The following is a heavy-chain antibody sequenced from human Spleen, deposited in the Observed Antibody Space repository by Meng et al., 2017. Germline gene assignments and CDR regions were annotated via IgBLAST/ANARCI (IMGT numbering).Heavy chain of an antibody. D-gene: IGHD6-19*01. CDR1: GYTFTAYY. J-gene: IGHJ4*02. Sequence: QVPRVQSGAEVKKTGSSVKVSCKASGYTFTAYYLHWVRHAPGQGLEWMGRIIPSSGGTQYGQKFQGRVTMTRDTSITTAYMEMTGLRPDDTAVYYCARGGSGWYYFDYWGLGTLVTVSS. V-gene: IGHV1-2*02. CDR3: ARGGSGWYYFDY. CDR2: IIPSSGGT.